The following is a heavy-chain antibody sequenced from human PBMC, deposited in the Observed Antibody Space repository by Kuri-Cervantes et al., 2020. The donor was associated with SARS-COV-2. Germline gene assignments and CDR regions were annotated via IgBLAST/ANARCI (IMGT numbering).Heavy chain of an antibody. CDR3: ATHYDFWSAFDY. CDR2: IYYSGST. V-gene: IGHV4-38-2*02. Sequence: ESLKISFTVSGYSISSGYYWGWIRQPPGKGLEWIGSIYYSGSTYYNPSLKSRVTISVDTSKNQFSLKLSSVTAADTAVYYCATHYDFWSAFDYWGQGTLVTVSS. D-gene: IGHD3-3*01. CDR1: GYSISSGYY. J-gene: IGHJ4*02.